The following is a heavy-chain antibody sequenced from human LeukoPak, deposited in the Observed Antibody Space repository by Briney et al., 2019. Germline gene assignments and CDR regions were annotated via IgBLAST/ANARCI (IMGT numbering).Heavy chain of an antibody. CDR2: IKQTGSEK. Sequence: GGSLRLSCAVTGFTFSNYWMSWVRQAPGKGLEWVANIKQTGSEKYYVDSVRGRFTISRDDAENPLYLQMNSLRAEDTAVYYCARNLPAADYWGQGTLVTVSS. V-gene: IGHV3-7*01. CDR3: ARNLPAADY. J-gene: IGHJ4*02. D-gene: IGHD2-2*01. CDR1: GFTFSNYW.